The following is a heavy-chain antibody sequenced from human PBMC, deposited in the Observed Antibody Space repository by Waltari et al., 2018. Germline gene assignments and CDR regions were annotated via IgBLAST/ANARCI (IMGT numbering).Heavy chain of an antibody. Sequence: EVQLVESGGGLVQPGGSLRLSCAASGFTFRNYWMHWGRQVPGKGLVWVSRISGDGRITHYADSVKGRFTISRDNAENTLYLQMNSLTVEDTAVYYCARNYRDYWGQGTLVTVSS. J-gene: IGHJ4*02. CDR3: ARNYRDY. D-gene: IGHD3-16*02. V-gene: IGHV3-74*01. CDR1: GFTFRNYW. CDR2: ISGDGRIT.